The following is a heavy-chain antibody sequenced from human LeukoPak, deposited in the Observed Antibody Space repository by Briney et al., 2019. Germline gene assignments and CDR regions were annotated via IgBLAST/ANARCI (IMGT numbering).Heavy chain of an antibody. V-gene: IGHV1-69*04. CDR2: IIPILGIA. D-gene: IGHD5-18*01. CDR1: GGTFSSYA. Sequence: GASVKVSCKASGGTFSSYAISWVRQAPGQGLEWMGRIIPILGIANYAQKFQGRVTITADKSTSTAYMELSSLRSEDTAVYYCARDRNTAMVLYGMDVWGQGTTVTVSS. CDR3: ARDRNTAMVLYGMDV. J-gene: IGHJ6*02.